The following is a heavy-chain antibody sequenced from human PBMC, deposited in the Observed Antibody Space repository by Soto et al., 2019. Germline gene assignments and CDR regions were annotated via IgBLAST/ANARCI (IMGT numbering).Heavy chain of an antibody. CDR1: GYTFTSYD. V-gene: IGHV1-8*01. CDR3: ARDYSSGYGMDV. Sequence: ASVKVSCKASGYTFTSYDINWVRQATGQGLEWMGWMNPNSGNTDYAQKFQGRVTMTRNASISTAYMELSSLRSEDTAVYYCARDYSSGYGMDVWGQGTTVTVSS. D-gene: IGHD6-19*01. CDR2: MNPNSGNT. J-gene: IGHJ6*02.